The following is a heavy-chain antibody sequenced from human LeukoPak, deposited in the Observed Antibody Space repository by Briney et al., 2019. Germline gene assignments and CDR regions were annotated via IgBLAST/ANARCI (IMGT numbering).Heavy chain of an antibody. D-gene: IGHD6-13*01. Sequence: GGSLRLSCAASGFPFNNYGMHWVRQTPGKGLEWVAIISYDGSYKYYADSVKGRFTISRDNSRNTLYLQMNSLSTDDTAVYYCAKASRGTIAAVETHYNYYMDVYGKGTTVTVSS. CDR2: ISYDGSYK. J-gene: IGHJ6*03. CDR1: GFPFNNYG. V-gene: IGHV3-30*18. CDR3: AKASRGTIAAVETHYNYYMDV.